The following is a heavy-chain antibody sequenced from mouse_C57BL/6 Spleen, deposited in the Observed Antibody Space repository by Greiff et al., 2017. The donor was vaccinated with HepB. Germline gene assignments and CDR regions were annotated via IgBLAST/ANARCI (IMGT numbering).Heavy chain of an antibody. Sequence: QVHVKQPGAELVKPGASVKLSCKASGYTFTSYWMQWVKQRPGQGLEWIGEIDPSDSYTNYNQKFKGKATLTVDTSSSTAYMQLSSLTSEDSAVYYCAYGYDLAWFAYWGQGTLVTVSA. CDR3: AYGYDLAWFAY. V-gene: IGHV1-50*01. CDR2: IDPSDSYT. CDR1: GYTFTSYW. J-gene: IGHJ3*01. D-gene: IGHD2-2*01.